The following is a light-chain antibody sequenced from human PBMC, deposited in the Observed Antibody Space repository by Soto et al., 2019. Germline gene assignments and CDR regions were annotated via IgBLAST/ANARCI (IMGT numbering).Light chain of an antibody. J-gene: IGLJ2*01. CDR2: EGS. V-gene: IGLV2-23*01. CDR1: FSNVGGYNL. Sequence: QSALTQPASLSGSPGQSITISCTGTFSNVGGYNLVSWYQQHPDKAPKLMIYEGSKRPSGVSNRLSGSKSGNTASLTISGLQAEDEADYYCCSYAGSSTLVFGGGTKVTVL. CDR3: CSYAGSSTLV.